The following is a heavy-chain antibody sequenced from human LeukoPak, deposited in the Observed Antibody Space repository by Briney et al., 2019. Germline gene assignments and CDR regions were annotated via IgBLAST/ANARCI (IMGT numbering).Heavy chain of an antibody. CDR3: ARRSGLAAADYYYYMDV. V-gene: IGHV5-51*01. Sequence: GESLKISCKGSGYSFTKYWIGWVRQRPGKALEWMGIIYPSDSDSRYSPSFQGQVTISADKSISTAYLQWSSLQASDTAMYYCARRSGLAAADYYYYMDVWGKGTTVTVSS. J-gene: IGHJ6*03. D-gene: IGHD6-13*01. CDR1: GYSFTKYW. CDR2: IYPSDSDS.